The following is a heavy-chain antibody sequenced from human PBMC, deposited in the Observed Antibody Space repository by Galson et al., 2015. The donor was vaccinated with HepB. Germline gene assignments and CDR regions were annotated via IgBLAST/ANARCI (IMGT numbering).Heavy chain of an antibody. CDR2: ISYDGSNK. CDR3: AKGGPPAHFDY. CDR1: GFTFSSYG. J-gene: IGHJ4*02. Sequence: SLRLSCAASGFTFSSYGMHWVRQAPGKGLEWVAVISYDGSNKYYADSVKGRFTISRDNSKNTLYLQMNSLRAEDTAVYYCAKGGPPAHFDYWGQGTLVTVSS. V-gene: IGHV3-30*18.